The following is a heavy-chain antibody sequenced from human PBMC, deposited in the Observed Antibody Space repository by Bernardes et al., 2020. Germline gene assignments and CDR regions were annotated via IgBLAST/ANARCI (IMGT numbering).Heavy chain of an antibody. J-gene: IGHJ6*02. CDR3: AKKVQSGDYYYYYGMDV. Sequence: GGSLRLSCAASGFTFRSSAMSWVRQAPGPGLAWVSALSGSGGSTYYAGSVKGRFTISRDNSKNTLYLQMNSLRAEDTAVYYCAKKVQSGDYYYYYGMDVWGQGTTVTVSS. CDR2: LSGSGGST. CDR1: GFTFRSSA. V-gene: IGHV3-23*01. D-gene: IGHD1-26*01.